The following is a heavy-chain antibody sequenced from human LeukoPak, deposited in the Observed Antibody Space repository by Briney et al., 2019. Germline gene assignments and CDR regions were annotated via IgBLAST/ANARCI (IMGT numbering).Heavy chain of an antibody. CDR1: GYTFTGYY. J-gene: IGHJ5*02. V-gene: IGHV1-2*02. D-gene: IGHD3-22*01. Sequence: ASVKVSCKASGYTFTGYYMHWVRQAPGQGLEWMGWINPNSGGTNYAQKFQGRVTMTRDTSISTAYMELSRLRSDDTAAYYCARNYDSSGYHHPWGQGTLVTVSS. CDR3: ARNYDSSGYHHP. CDR2: INPNSGGT.